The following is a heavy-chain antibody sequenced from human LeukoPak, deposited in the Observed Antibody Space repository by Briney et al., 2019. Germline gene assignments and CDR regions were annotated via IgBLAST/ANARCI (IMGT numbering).Heavy chain of an antibody. D-gene: IGHD3-9*01. CDR3: ARLYYDILTGYPPDAFDI. V-gene: IGHV4-61*02. Sequence: IPSETLSLTCTVSGASVSGSAYYWGWIRQPAGKGLEWIGRIYTSGSTNYNPSLKSRVTMSVDTSKNQFSLKLSSVTAADTAVYYCARLYYDILTGYPPDAFDIWGQGTMVTVSS. CDR1: GASVSGSAYY. J-gene: IGHJ3*02. CDR2: IYTSGST.